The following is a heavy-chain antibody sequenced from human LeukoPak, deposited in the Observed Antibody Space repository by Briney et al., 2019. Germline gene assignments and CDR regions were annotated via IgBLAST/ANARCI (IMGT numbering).Heavy chain of an antibody. D-gene: IGHD6-13*01. CDR1: GFTFSDYY. CDR3: ASPYSSRWYELCY. CDR2: ISSSSGTI. J-gene: IGHJ4*02. V-gene: IGHV3-11*04. Sequence: GGSLRLSCAASGFTFSDYYMSWIRQAPGKGLEWVSYISSSSGTINYADSVKGRFTISRDNAKNSLYLQMNSLRAEDTAVYYCASPYSSRWYELCYWGQGTLVTVSS.